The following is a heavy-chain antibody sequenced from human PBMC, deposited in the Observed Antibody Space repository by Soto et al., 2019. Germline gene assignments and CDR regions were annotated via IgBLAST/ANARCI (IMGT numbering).Heavy chain of an antibody. V-gene: IGHV1-46*01. CDR2: INPSGGST. Sequence: GASVKVSCKASGYTFTSYYMHWVRQAPGQGLEWMGKINPSGGSTSYAQKFQGRVTMTRDTSTSTVYMELSSLRSEDTAVYYCARDGTVVVVPSGNCWFDPWGQGTLVTVSS. CDR3: ARDGTVVVVPSGNCWFDP. J-gene: IGHJ5*02. D-gene: IGHD2-15*01. CDR1: GYTFTSYY.